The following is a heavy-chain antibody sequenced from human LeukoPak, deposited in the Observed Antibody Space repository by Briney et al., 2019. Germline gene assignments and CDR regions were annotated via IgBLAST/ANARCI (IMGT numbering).Heavy chain of an antibody. J-gene: IGHJ4*02. CDR2: IIHSGST. V-gene: IGHV4-34*12. Sequence: SETLSLTCAVYGGSFSAYSWSWIRQPPGKGLEWIGEIIHSGSTNYNPSLNSRVTISRDTSKKQFSLKLSSVTAADTAMYYCAIRDFWGQGTLVTVSS. CDR1: GGSFSAYS. CDR3: AIRDF.